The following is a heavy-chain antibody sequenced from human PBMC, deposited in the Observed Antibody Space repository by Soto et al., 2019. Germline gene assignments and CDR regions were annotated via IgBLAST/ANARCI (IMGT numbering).Heavy chain of an antibody. CDR2: MNPNSGNT. D-gene: IGHD3-9*01. CDR1: GYTFTSYD. CDR3: ARGLDILTGYYMWYYYYGMDV. J-gene: IGHJ6*02. Sequence: ASVKVSCKASGYTFTSYDINWVRQATGQGLEWMGWMNPNSGNTGYAQKFQGRVTMTRNTSISTAYMELSSLRSEDTAVYYCARGLDILTGYYMWYYYYGMDVWGQGTTVTVSS. V-gene: IGHV1-8*01.